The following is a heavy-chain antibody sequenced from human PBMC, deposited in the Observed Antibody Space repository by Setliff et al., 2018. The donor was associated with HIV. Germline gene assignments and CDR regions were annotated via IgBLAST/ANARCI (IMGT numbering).Heavy chain of an antibody. D-gene: IGHD6-19*01. CDR3: AKSGRAQWLVPYHFDY. J-gene: IGHJ4*02. CDR1: GFIFSRYA. V-gene: IGHV3-23*01. Sequence: PGGSLRLSCAASGFIFSRYAMSWVRQAPGKGLEWVSVITGSDGRTYYADSLKGRFTISRDNSKNTLYLQMNSLRAEDTAVYYCAKSGRAQWLVPYHFDYWGQGTLVTSPQ. CDR2: ITGSDGRT.